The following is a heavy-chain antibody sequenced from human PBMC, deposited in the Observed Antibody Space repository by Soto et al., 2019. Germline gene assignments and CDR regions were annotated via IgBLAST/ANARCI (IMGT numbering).Heavy chain of an antibody. CDR2: ISYDGSNK. CDR3: ARESAMVIDY. D-gene: IGHD5-18*01. Sequence: GGSLRLSCAASGFTFSSYAMHWVRQAPGKGLEWVAVISYDGSNKYYADSVKGRFTISRDNSKNTLYLQMNSLRAEDTAVYYCARESAMVIDYWGQGTLATVSS. V-gene: IGHV3-30-3*01. J-gene: IGHJ4*02. CDR1: GFTFSSYA.